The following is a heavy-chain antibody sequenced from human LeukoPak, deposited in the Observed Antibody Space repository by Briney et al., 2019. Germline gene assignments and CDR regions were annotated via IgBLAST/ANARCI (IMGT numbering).Heavy chain of an antibody. CDR1: EFNLRSYS. Sequence: PGGSLRLSCAASEFNLRSYSMNWVRQAPGKGLEWVSSISTSSSYIYYADSVKGRLTISRDNAKDSLYLQMNSLRAEDTAVYFCARDYCSGGSCYYMDVWGKGTTVTVSS. CDR3: ARDYCSGGSCYYMDV. J-gene: IGHJ6*03. CDR2: ISTSSSYI. D-gene: IGHD2-15*01. V-gene: IGHV3-21*01.